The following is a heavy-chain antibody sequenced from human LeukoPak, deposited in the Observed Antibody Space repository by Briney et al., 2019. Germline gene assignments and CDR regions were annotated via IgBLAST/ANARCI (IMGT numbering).Heavy chain of an antibody. D-gene: IGHD3-22*01. Sequence: SQTLSLTCTVSGGSISSGSYHWSWIRQPPGRGLEWIGYIHYTGSTNYKSSLKSRVTISVDKSKNQFSLKLRSVTAADTAVYYCARSSESYDSSGYYSYYFDNWGQGTLVTVSS. CDR1: GGSISSGSYH. CDR2: IHYTGST. V-gene: IGHV4-61*01. J-gene: IGHJ4*02. CDR3: ARSSESYDSSGYYSYYFDN.